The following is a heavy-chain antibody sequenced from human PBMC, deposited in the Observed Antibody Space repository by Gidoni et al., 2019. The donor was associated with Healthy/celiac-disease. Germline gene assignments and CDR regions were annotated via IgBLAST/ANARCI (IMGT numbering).Heavy chain of an antibody. CDR2: ISAYKGNT. V-gene: IGHV1-18*01. D-gene: IGHD2-2*02. J-gene: IGHJ6*02. CDR1: GYTFTSSG. Sequence: QVQLVQSGAEVKKPWASVKVSCKASGYTFTSSGISWVRQAPGQGLEWMGWISAYKGNTNYAQKLQGRVTMTTDTSTSTAYMELRSLRSDDTAVYYGARDCSSTSCYIGYYYGMDVWGQGTTVTVSS. CDR3: ARDCSSTSCYIGYYYGMDV.